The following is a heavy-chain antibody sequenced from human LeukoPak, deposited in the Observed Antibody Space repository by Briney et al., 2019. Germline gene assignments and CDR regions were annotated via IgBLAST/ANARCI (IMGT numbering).Heavy chain of an antibody. Sequence: GGSLRLSCAASGFTFSSYGMHWVRQAPGKGLEWVAVIWYDGSNKYYADSVKGRFTISRDNSKNTLYLQMNSLRVEDTAVYYCAKTRGGVVATTSDYWGQGTLVTVSS. J-gene: IGHJ4*02. D-gene: IGHD5-12*01. CDR3: AKTRGGVVATTSDY. CDR2: IWYDGSNK. V-gene: IGHV3-33*06. CDR1: GFTFSSYG.